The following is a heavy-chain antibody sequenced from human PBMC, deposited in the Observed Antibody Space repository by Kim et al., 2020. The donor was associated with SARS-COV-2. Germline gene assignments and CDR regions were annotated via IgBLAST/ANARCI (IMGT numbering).Heavy chain of an antibody. CDR3: AKVGASVGATDY. V-gene: IGHV3-23*03. J-gene: IGHJ4*02. Sequence: YYADAVKGRFTISRDNSKNTLYLQMTSLRAEDTAVYYCAKVGASVGATDYWGQGTLVTVSS. D-gene: IGHD1-26*01.